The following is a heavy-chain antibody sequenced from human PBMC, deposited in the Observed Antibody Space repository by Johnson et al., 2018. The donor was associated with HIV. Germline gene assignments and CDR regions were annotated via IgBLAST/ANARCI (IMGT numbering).Heavy chain of an antibody. CDR3: AREKIRAFDI. J-gene: IGHJ3*02. V-gene: IGHV3-30*03. CDR1: GFTFSSYG. Sequence: QVQLVESGGGVVQPGRSLRLSCVASGFTFSSYGMHWVRQAPGKGLDWVADISYDGSNKYYADSVKGRFTISRDNSKNTLYLQMNSLRAEDTAVYYCAREKIRAFDIWGQGTMVTVSS. CDR2: ISYDGSNK.